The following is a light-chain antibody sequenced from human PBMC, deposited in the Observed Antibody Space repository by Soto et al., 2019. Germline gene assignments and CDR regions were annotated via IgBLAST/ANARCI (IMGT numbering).Light chain of an antibody. V-gene: IGKV1-5*03. CDR1: QSISSW. J-gene: IGKJ5*01. Sequence: DIQMTQSPSTLSASVGDRVTITCRASQSISSWLAWYQQKPGKAPKLLIYKAYSLESGVPSRFSGSGTGIEFTLTIGSLQRDDFATDYCRQDNSDRFGEGTGLEIK. CDR3: RQDNSDR. CDR2: KAY.